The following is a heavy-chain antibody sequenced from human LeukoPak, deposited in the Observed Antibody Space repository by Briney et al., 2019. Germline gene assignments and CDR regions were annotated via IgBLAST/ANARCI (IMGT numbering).Heavy chain of an antibody. V-gene: IGHV3-7*01. CDR3: V. CDR2: IKQDGSKT. J-gene: IGHJ3*01. CDR1: GFTFSRYW. Sequence: GGSLRLSCAASGFTFSRYWMTWVRQAPGKGLEWVASIKQDGSKTYYLGSVKGRFSISRDNAKNSLFLEVNSLRAEDTALYFDVWGQGTMIIVSA.